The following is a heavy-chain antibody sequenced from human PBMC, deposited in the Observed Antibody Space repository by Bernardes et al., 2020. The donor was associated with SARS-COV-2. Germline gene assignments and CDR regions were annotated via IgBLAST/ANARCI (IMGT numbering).Heavy chain of an antibody. CDR1: GYTFTSHG. CDR3: ARDQLQGIVTASSHFYFMDV. CDR2: ISAYTGNT. J-gene: IGHJ6*02. Sequence: ASVKVSCKASGYTFTSHGITWVRQAPGQGLEWMGWISAYTGNTNYARNLQGRVTMTTDTSTTTAYMELRSLRSDDTAVYFCARDQLQGIVTASSHFYFMDVWGQGTTVTVSS. V-gene: IGHV1-18*01. D-gene: IGHD5-18*01.